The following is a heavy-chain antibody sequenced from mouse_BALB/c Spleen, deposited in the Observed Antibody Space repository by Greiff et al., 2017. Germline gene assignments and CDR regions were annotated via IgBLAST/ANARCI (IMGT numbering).Heavy chain of an antibody. D-gene: IGHD2-4*01. V-gene: IGHV14-4*02. CDR3: SYDYLALLDY. J-gene: IGHJ2*01. CDR1: GFNIKDYY. CDR2: IDPENGDT. Sequence: VQLQQSGAELVRSGASVKLSCTASGFNIKDYYMHWVKQRPEQGLEWIGWIDPENGDTEYAPKFQGKATMTADTSSNTAYLQLSSLTSEDTAVYYCSYDYLALLDYWGQGTTLTVSS.